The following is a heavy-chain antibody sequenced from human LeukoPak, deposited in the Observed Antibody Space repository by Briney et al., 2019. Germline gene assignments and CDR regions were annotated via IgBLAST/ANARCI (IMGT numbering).Heavy chain of an antibody. CDR1: GFTFSMYW. Sequence: PGGSLRLSCAASGFTFSMYWMSWVRQAPGKGLEWVDNIKQDGSEKFYVGSVKGRFTISRDNAKNSLYLQMNSLRAEDTAVYYCARDPSYDILTGYKYAFDVWGQGTMVTVSS. V-gene: IGHV3-7*01. J-gene: IGHJ3*01. CDR2: IKQDGSEK. CDR3: ARDPSYDILTGYKYAFDV. D-gene: IGHD3-9*01.